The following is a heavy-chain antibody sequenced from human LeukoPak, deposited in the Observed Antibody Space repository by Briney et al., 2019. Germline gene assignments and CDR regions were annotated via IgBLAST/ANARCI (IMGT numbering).Heavy chain of an antibody. CDR2: IKQDGSEK. V-gene: IGHV3-7*01. Sequence: PGGPLRLSCAASGFTFSSYWMSWVRQAPGKGLEWVANIKQDGSEKYYVDSVKGRFTISRDNAKNSLYLQMNSLRAEDTAVYYCARDYAVVIIDLSMNAFDIWGQGTMVTVSS. J-gene: IGHJ3*02. D-gene: IGHD3-3*01. CDR3: ARDYAVVIIDLSMNAFDI. CDR1: GFTFSSYW.